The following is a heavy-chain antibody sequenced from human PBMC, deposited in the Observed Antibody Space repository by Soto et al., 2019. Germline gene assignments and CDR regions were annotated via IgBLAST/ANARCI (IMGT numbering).Heavy chain of an antibody. V-gene: IGHV4-30-4*01. CDR2: IYYSGST. CDR1: GGSISSGDYY. J-gene: IGHJ6*02. CDR3: ARAPGNYYDSSGYYSTYYYYYGMDV. D-gene: IGHD3-22*01. Sequence: KPSETLSLTCTVSGGSISSGDYYWSWIRQPPGKGLEWIGYIYYSGSTYYNPSLKSRVTISVDTSKSQFSLKLSSVTAADTAVYYCARAPGNYYDSSGYYSTYYYYYGMDVWGQGTTVTVSS.